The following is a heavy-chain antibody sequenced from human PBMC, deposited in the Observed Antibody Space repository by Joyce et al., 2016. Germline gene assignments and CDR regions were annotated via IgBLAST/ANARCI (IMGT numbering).Heavy chain of an antibody. CDR3: ARSAVRGTLSPFFDY. CDR2: IKPESSDT. CDR1: GYSFTSYW. Sequence: EVQLVQSGGEVKKPGESLKISCKGVGYSFTSYWLGWVRQMTGKGLEFVRIIKPESSDTEYSPAFQGQVTSSVDRSIKTAHLRWGSLRASDTAIYYCARSAVRGTLSPFFDYWGQGSLVTVSS. J-gene: IGHJ4*02. D-gene: IGHD3-16*01. V-gene: IGHV5-51*01.